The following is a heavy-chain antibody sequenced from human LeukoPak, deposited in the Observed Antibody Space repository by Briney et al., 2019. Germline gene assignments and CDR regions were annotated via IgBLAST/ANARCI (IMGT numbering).Heavy chain of an antibody. CDR2: IYTSGST. J-gene: IGHJ4*02. CDR3: ARENYYDSSGPY. V-gene: IGHV4-4*07. CDR1: GGSFSGYY. D-gene: IGHD3-22*01. Sequence: SETLSLTCAVYGGSFSGYYWSWIRQPAGKGLEWIGRIYTSGSTNYNPSLKSRVTISVDTSKNQFSLKLSSVTAADTAVYYCARENYYDSSGPYWGQGTLVTVSS.